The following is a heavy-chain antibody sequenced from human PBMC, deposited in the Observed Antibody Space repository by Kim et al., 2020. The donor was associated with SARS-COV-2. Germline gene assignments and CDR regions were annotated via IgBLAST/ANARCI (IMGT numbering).Heavy chain of an antibody. D-gene: IGHD2-15*01. J-gene: IGHJ5*02. CDR3: AKIYCSGGSCYSGSNWFDP. Sequence: SETLSLTCTVSGGSISSYYWSWIRQPPGKGLEWIGYIYYSGSTNYNPSLKSRVTISVDTSKNQFSLKLSSVTAADTAVYYCAKIYCSGGSCYSGSNWFDPWGQGTLVTVSS. CDR1: GGSISSYY. V-gene: IGHV4-59*08. CDR2: IYYSGST.